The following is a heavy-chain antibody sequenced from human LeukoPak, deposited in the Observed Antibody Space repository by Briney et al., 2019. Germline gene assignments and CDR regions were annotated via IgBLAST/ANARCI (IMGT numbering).Heavy chain of an antibody. CDR2: IYYSGST. D-gene: IGHD6-19*01. CDR1: GFTLRNYW. J-gene: IGHJ4*02. CDR3: ARVRPGIAVAGMLYLEY. Sequence: PGGSLRLSCAASGFTLRNYWMSWIRQPPGKGLEWIGSIYYSGSTYYNPSLKSRVTISVDTSKNQFSLKLSSVTAADTAVYYCARVRPGIAVAGMLYLEYWGQGTLVTVST. V-gene: IGHV4-39*07.